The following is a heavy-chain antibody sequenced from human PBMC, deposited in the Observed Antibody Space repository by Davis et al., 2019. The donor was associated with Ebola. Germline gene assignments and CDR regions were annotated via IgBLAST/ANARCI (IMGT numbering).Heavy chain of an antibody. CDR2: IYSGGDT. J-gene: IGHJ6*02. Sequence: GESLKISCEASGFTVSSYYMNWVRQAPGKGLEWVSVIYSGGDTYYTDSVKGRFTISRDNSKNTLYLQLSSLTPEDSAVYYCARDNFPEDGMDVWGQGTTVTVSS. CDR1: GFTVSSYY. CDR3: ARDNFPEDGMDV. V-gene: IGHV3-53*01.